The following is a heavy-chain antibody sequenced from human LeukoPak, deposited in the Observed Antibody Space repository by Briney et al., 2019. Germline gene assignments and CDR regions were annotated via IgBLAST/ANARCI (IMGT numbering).Heavy chain of an antibody. D-gene: IGHD4-17*01. CDR1: GFTFSSYG. V-gene: IGHV3-30*18. CDR3: AKSADTYYGDYDLDAFDI. Sequence: GGSLRLSCAASGFTFSSYGMHWVRQAPGKGLEWVAVISYDGSNKYYADSVKGRFTISRDNSKNTLYLQMNSLRAEDTAVYYCAKSADTYYGDYDLDAFDIWGQGTMVTVSS. J-gene: IGHJ3*02. CDR2: ISYDGSNK.